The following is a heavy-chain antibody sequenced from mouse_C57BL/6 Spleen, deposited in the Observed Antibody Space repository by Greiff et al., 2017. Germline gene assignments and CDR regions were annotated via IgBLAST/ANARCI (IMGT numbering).Heavy chain of an antibody. CDR3: TTSYYYGSSYWYFDV. CDR1: GFNIKDYY. Sequence: VQLKESGAELVRPGASVKLSCTASGFNIKDYYMHWVKQRPEQGLEWIGRIDPEDGDTEYAPKFQGKATMTADTSSNTAYLQLSSLTSEDTAVYYCTTSYYYGSSYWYFDVWGTGTTVTVSS. CDR2: IDPEDGDT. V-gene: IGHV14-1*01. D-gene: IGHD1-1*01. J-gene: IGHJ1*03.